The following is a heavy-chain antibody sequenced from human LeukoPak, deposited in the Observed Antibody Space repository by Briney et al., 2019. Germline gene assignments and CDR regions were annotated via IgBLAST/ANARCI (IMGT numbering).Heavy chain of an antibody. CDR1: GYRFTNFG. CDR3: AKVDPPIIAGARGDAFEI. D-gene: IGHD1-26*01. Sequence: GSMKVSCQASGYRFTNFGITWVRQAPGQGLAWMGWTTPYDDNPEYGKKFQGRVTMTTDTSTDTAYLEVSSLRPDDMAAYDCAKVDPPIIAGARGDAFEIWAQGTLVTVSS. V-gene: IGHV1-18*03. J-gene: IGHJ3*02. CDR2: TTPYDDNP.